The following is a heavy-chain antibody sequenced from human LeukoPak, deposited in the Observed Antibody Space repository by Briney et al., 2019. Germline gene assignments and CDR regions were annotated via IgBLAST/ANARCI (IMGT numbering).Heavy chain of an antibody. CDR3: ARACVYYDSSGCDY. J-gene: IGHJ4*02. CDR2: ISSSGSTI. CDR1: GFTFSDYY. Sequence: PGGSLRLSCAASGFTFSDYYMSWIRQAPGKGLEWVSYISSSGSTIYYADSVKGRFTISRDNAKNSLYLQMNSLRVEDTAVYYCARACVYYDSSGCDYWGQGTLVTVSS. V-gene: IGHV3-11*04. D-gene: IGHD3-22*01.